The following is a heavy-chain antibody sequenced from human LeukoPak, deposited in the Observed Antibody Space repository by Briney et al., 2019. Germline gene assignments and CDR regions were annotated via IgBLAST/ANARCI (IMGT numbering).Heavy chain of an antibody. V-gene: IGHV1-18*01. D-gene: IGHD3-22*01. CDR2: ISAYNGNT. J-gene: IGHJ4*02. CDR1: GYTFTTYG. CDR3: ARDGPLNYYASSGAPFDY. Sequence: ASVKVSSKASGYTFTTYGISWVRQAPGQGLEWMGWISAYNGNTNYAQKLQGRVTMTTDTSTSTAYMELRSLRSDDTAVYYCARDGPLNYYASSGAPFDYWGPGTLVTVSS.